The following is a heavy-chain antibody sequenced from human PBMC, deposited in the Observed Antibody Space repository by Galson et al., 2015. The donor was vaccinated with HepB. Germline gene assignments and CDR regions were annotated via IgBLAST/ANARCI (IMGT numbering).Heavy chain of an antibody. D-gene: IGHD3-9*01. V-gene: IGHV1-18*04. CDR2: ISGTNDNP. CDR1: GYTFTSYG. CDR3: ARSVDFDILTGLYWFFDL. Sequence: SVKVSCKASGYTFTSYGLSWVRQAPGQGLEWMGWISGTNDNPNYAQRLQGRVTMNIDTSTSTAYMELGSLGSDDTAVYYCARSVDFDILTGLYWFFDLWGRGTLVTVSS. J-gene: IGHJ2*01.